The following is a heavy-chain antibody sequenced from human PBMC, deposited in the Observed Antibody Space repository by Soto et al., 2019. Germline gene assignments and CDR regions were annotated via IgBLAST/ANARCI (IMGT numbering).Heavy chain of an antibody. J-gene: IGHJ4*02. CDR3: AKDAADIVATFHREPGLDY. D-gene: IGHD5-12*01. CDR2: ISYDGSNK. CDR1: GFTFSSYG. Sequence: QVQLVESGGCVVQPGRSLRLSCAASGFTFSSYGMHCVRQAPGKGLEGVAVISYDGSNKYYADSVKGRFTISRDNSKNTLYLQMNSLRAEDTAVYYCAKDAADIVATFHREPGLDYWGQGTLVTVSS. V-gene: IGHV3-30*18.